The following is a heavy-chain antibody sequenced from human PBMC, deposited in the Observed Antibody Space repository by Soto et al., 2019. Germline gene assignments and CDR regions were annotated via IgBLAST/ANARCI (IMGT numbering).Heavy chain of an antibody. V-gene: IGHV4-39*01. Sequence: QLQLQESGPGLVKASETLSLTCTVSGGSITRNNHFWVWIRQSPGKGLEWIGSIQYGGTTNYNPSLKSRVIMSADTSKNQFSLMMNSVTAADTAVYYCARLGSSGWYQGSYFDYWGQGTLVTVSS. CDR2: IQYGGTT. D-gene: IGHD6-19*01. J-gene: IGHJ4*02. CDR1: GGSITRNNHF. CDR3: ARLGSSGWYQGSYFDY.